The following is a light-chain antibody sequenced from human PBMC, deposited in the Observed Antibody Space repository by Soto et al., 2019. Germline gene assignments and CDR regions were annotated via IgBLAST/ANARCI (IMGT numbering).Light chain of an antibody. CDR3: QKDTRAPFT. J-gene: IGKJ3*01. Sequence: DIQMTQSPSSLSASVGDRVTITCRASQGIDTYLAWYQQKPGQDPKLLIYAASTVQSGVPSRFSGSGSGTDFTLTISSLQTEDVATYCCQKDTRAPFTFGPGTKVDIK. CDR1: QGIDTY. V-gene: IGKV1-27*01. CDR2: AAS.